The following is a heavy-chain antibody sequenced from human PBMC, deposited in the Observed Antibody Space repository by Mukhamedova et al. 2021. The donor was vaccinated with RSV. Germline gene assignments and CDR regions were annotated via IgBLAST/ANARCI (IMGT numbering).Heavy chain of an antibody. Sequence: EWMGGIIPILGIANYAQKFQGRVTITADESTSTAYMELSSLRSEDTAVYYCARDRASGGIAASDWYFDLWGRGTLVTVSS. CDR2: IIPILGIA. CDR3: ARDRASGGIAASDWYFDL. J-gene: IGHJ2*01. V-gene: IGHV1-69*10. D-gene: IGHD6-13*01.